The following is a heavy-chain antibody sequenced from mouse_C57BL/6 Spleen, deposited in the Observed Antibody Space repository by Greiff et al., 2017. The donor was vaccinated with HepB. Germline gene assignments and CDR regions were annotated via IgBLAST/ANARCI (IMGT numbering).Heavy chain of an antibody. D-gene: IGHD2-1*01. V-gene: IGHV3-6*01. Sequence: ESGPGLVKPSQSLSLTCSVTGYSITSGYYWNWIRQFPGNKLEWMGYISYDGSNNYNPSLKNRISITRDTSKNQFFLKLNSVTTEDTATYYCARGGNYEFSFYFDYWGQGTTLTVSS. CDR1: GYSITSGYY. CDR3: ARGGNYEFSFYFDY. CDR2: ISYDGSN. J-gene: IGHJ2*01.